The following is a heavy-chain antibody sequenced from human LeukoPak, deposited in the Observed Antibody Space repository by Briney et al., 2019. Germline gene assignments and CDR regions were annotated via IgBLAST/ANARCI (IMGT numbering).Heavy chain of an antibody. Sequence: GGSLRLSCAASGFVFSSYGMHWVRQAPGRGLEWVAFIWYDGSKIYHGDSVEGRFTISRDIYENTLYLQMDSLRPEDTALYYCAKAHCAISSCGIDSWGQGTLVTVSS. V-gene: IGHV3-30*02. CDR2: IWYDGSKI. CDR1: GFVFSSYG. CDR3: AKAHCAISSCGIDS. J-gene: IGHJ4*02. D-gene: IGHD2-21*01.